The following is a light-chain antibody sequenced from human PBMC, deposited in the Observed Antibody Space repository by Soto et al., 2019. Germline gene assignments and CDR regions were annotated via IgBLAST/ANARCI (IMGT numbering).Light chain of an antibody. CDR2: GAS. J-gene: IGKJ1*01. CDR1: QSISSH. V-gene: IGKV1-39*01. Sequence: DIQMTQSQSSLSPSVGDRVTISCRASQSISSHLNWYQQKPGKVPKLLFYGASSLHSGFPSRFSGSGSGTDFTLTISSLQPEDFATYYCQQTYLTPWTFGQGAKVEIK. CDR3: QQTYLTPWT.